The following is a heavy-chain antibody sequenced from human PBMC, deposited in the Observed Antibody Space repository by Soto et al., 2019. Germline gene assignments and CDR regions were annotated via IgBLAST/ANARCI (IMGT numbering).Heavy chain of an antibody. CDR3: GRESVDIVATTCVSGGMDV. Sequence: QVQLVQSGAEVKKPGASVKVSCKASGYTFTSYYMHWVRQAPGQGIEWMGIINPSGGSTSHAQKFQGRVTMTRDTSTSTVSMELSSLRSEDTAVYYCGRESVDIVATTCVSGGMDVWGQGTTVTVSS. J-gene: IGHJ6*02. CDR2: INPSGGST. D-gene: IGHD5-12*01. CDR1: GYTFTSYY. V-gene: IGHV1-46*01.